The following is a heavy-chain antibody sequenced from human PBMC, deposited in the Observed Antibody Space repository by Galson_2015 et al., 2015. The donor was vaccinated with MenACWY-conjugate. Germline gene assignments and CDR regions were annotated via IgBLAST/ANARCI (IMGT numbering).Heavy chain of an antibody. J-gene: IGHJ4*02. CDR2: IQSKAYGGKT. CDR3: SRSPHSYCTRTSCPFDY. CDR1: GFTFGDYA. Sequence: SLRLSCATSGFTFGDYAMSWVRQAPGKGLEWVSFIQSKAYGGKTQYAASVKDRFTISRDDPKSIAYLQMNSLKTEDTAVYYCSRSPHSYCTRTSCPFDYWGQGTLVTVSS. V-gene: IGHV3-49*04. D-gene: IGHD2-2*01.